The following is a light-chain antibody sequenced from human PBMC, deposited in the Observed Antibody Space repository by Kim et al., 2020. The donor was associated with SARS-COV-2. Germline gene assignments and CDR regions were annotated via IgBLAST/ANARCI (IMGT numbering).Light chain of an antibody. CDR1: QGISNY. CDR2: AAS. V-gene: IGKV1-27*01. Sequence: EIQMTQSPSSLSVSLGDRATITCRASQGISNYLAWYQQKPGKVPRILIYAASTWQSGVPSRFSGSGSGTDFTLTISSLQAEDVAAYFCQKYNSSPYTFGQGTKLEI. CDR3: QKYNSSPYT. J-gene: IGKJ2*01.